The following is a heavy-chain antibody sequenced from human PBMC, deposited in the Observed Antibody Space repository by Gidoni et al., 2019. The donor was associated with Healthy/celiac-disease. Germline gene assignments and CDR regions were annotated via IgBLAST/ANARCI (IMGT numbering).Heavy chain of an antibody. J-gene: IGHJ4*02. Sequence: QLQLQESGPGLVKPSSTLSLTCTVSGGSISRSSYYWGWIRQPPGKGLEWSGSISYRGSTYYNPSLKSRVTISVDTSKNQFSLKLSSVTASDTAVYYCARVGDCSGGSCYPIFDYWGQGTLVTVSS. D-gene: IGHD2-15*01. CDR1: GGSISRSSYY. CDR2: ISYRGST. V-gene: IGHV4-39*07. CDR3: ARVGDCSGGSCYPIFDY.